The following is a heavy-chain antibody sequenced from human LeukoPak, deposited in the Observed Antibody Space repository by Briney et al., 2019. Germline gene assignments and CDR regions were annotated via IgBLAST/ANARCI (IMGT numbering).Heavy chain of an antibody. CDR1: GSTFSSYA. Sequence: GGSLRLSCAASGSTFSSYAMSWVRQAPGKGLEWVSAISGSGGSTYYADSVKGRFTISRDNSKNTLYLQMNSLRAEDTAVYYCAKAPEDYYDSSGYYYSYWGQGTLVTVSS. V-gene: IGHV3-23*01. CDR3: AKAPEDYYDSSGYYYSY. CDR2: ISGSGGST. J-gene: IGHJ4*02. D-gene: IGHD3-22*01.